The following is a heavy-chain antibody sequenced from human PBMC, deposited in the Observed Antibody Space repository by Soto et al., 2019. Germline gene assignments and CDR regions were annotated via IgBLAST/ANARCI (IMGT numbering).Heavy chain of an antibody. J-gene: IGHJ2*01. CDR1: GGTFRKFA. CDR2: VVPMFRTP. D-gene: IGHD7-27*01. CDR3: ATGATGDFGDFDL. Sequence: QVQLVQSGAAVKKPGSSVKVSCTVSGGTFRKFAVSWLRQAPGQGLEWMGGVVPMFRTPNYAQKFQGRVTITTDESTSTAYMELRSLRSEDTAVYYCATGATGDFGDFDLWGRGTLVTVSS. V-gene: IGHV1-69*01.